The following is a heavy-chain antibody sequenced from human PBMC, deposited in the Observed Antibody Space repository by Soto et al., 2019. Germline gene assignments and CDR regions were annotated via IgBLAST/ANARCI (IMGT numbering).Heavy chain of an antibody. CDR2: ICYSGKT. V-gene: IGHV4-39*01. CDR1: AAAMTGTTFF. Sequence: SDTLSLTCTLSAAAMTGTTFFWACMRKPPDHGPEWVGSICYSGKTHYNPSLKSRVTISVDRSKNQFSLQMSSVTAAETVVYYCAKPIPRTRRFDYWGQGSLLSVS. CDR3: AKPIPRTRRFDY. J-gene: IGHJ4*02.